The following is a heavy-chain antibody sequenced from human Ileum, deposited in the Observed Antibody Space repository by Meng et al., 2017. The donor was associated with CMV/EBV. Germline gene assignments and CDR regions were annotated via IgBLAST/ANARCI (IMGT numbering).Heavy chain of an antibody. CDR3: TRESPQHNWNFDS. D-gene: IGHD1-1*01. J-gene: IGHJ4*02. V-gene: IGHV3-74*01. Sequence: WAASGFTFSSYWRQWVRQGPGRGLVWVSRLSGDGSTTTFADSVKGRFTISRDNAKNTLYLQMNSLRAEDTAVYYWTRESPQHNWNFDSWGQGSLVTVSS. CDR2: LSGDGSTT. CDR1: GFTFSSYW.